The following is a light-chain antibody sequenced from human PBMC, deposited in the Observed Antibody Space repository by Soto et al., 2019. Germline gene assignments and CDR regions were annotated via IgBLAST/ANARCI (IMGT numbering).Light chain of an antibody. CDR2: GAS. CDR3: QKYNNWPLN. Sequence: EVVMTPSPATLSVSLVYIATLSCRASQSVSSNLAWYQQKPGQAPRLLIYGASTRATGIPARFSGSGSGTEFTLTISSLQSEDFAVYSCQKYNNWPLNFGGGNKGDIK. CDR1: QSVSSN. V-gene: IGKV3-15*01. J-gene: IGKJ4*01.